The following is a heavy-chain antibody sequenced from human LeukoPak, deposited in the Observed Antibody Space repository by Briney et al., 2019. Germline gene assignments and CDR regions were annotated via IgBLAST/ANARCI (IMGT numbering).Heavy chain of an antibody. CDR2: ISAYNGNT. CDR3: AREAKGGFVVVPAAILNDAFDI. Sequence: ASVKVSCKASGYTFTNYGIIWVRQAPGQGLEWMGWISAYNGNTNYAQKFQGGVTLTTDTSTNTAYMELRSLRSDDTAVYYCAREAKGGFVVVPAAILNDAFDIWGQGTMVTVSS. CDR1: GYTFTNYG. V-gene: IGHV1-18*01. J-gene: IGHJ3*02. D-gene: IGHD2-2*02.